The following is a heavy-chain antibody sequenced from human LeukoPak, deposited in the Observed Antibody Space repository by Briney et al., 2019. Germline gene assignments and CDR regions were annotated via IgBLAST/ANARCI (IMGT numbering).Heavy chain of an antibody. D-gene: IGHD1-26*01. Sequence: GGSLRLSCAASGFTLSSYEMNWVRQAPGKGLKWISYISSSGSTIYYGDSVKGRFTISRDSAKNSLYLQMNSLRAEDTAVYYCAKGWDSGPHFGSWGQGTLVTVSS. CDR3: AKGWDSGPHFGS. CDR1: GFTLSSYE. CDR2: ISSSGSTI. J-gene: IGHJ4*02. V-gene: IGHV3-48*03.